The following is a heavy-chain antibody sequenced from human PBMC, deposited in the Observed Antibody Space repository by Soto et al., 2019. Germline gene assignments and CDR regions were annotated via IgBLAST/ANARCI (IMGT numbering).Heavy chain of an antibody. D-gene: IGHD3-3*01. Sequence: LSETLSPTCSVHGGSFSGYYWSWIRQPPGKGLEWTGEINHSGSTNYNPSPKSRVTISVDTSKNQFSLKLSSVTAADTAVYYCARGDFWSGYYNSGYYYYGMDVWGQGTTVTVSS. CDR3: ARGDFWSGYYNSGYYYYGMDV. J-gene: IGHJ6*02. CDR1: GGSFSGYY. CDR2: INHSGST. V-gene: IGHV4-34*01.